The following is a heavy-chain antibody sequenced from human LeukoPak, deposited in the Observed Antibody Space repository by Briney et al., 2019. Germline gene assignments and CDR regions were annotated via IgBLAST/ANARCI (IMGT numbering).Heavy chain of an antibody. J-gene: IGHJ4*02. D-gene: IGHD1-26*01. CDR3: ARGGSYPGC. CDR2: IKQDGSEE. V-gene: IGHV3-7*03. Sequence: GSLRLSCAASGFTFSNYWMSWVRQAPGKGLEWVAKIKQDGSEEYYVDSVKGRFTISRGNAKNSLFLQMNSLRVEDTAIYYCARGGSYPGCWGQGTLVTVSS. CDR1: GFTFSNYW.